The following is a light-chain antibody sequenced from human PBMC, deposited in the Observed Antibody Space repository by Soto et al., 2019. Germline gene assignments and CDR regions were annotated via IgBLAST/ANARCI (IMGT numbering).Light chain of an antibody. V-gene: IGLV1-40*01. CDR3: AAWDDSLNGQVV. Sequence: QSVLTQPPSVSGAPGQRVTISCSGSSSNIGAEYDVHWYQQLPGTAPKVLIYGNSNRPSGVPDRFSGSKSGTSASLAITGLQSEDEADYYCAAWDDSLNGQVVFGGGTKVTVL. J-gene: IGLJ2*01. CDR1: SSNIGAEYD. CDR2: GNS.